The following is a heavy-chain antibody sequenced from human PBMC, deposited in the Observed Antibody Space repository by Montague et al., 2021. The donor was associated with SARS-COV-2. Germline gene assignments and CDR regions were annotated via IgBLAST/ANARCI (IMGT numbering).Heavy chain of an antibody. V-gene: IGHV3-21*01. CDR1: GFTFSSYS. J-gene: IGHJ4*02. CDR2: ISSSSSYI. CDR3: ARDLGYDYVWGSYRHLDN. Sequence: SLRLSCAVSGFTFSSYSMNWVRQAPGKGLEWVSSISSSSSYIYYADSVKGRFTISRDNAKNSLYLQMNSLRAEDTAVYYCARDLGYDYVWGSYRHLDNWGQGTLVTVSS. D-gene: IGHD3-16*02.